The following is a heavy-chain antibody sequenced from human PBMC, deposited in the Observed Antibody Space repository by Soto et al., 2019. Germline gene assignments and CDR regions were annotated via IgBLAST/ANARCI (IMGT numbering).Heavy chain of an antibody. D-gene: IGHD3-16*01. V-gene: IGHV1-69*01. J-gene: IGHJ5*02. CDR1: GGTFSSYA. CDR3: ARANVDVGGGNWFDP. CDR2: IIPIFGTA. Sequence: QVQLVQSGAEVKKPGSSVKVSCKASGGTFSSYAISWVRQAPGQGLEWMGGIIPIFGTAKYAQKFQGRVTITGDQSTSTAYMEVRSLRSEDKAVYDGARANVDVGGGNWFDPWGQGTLVTVSS.